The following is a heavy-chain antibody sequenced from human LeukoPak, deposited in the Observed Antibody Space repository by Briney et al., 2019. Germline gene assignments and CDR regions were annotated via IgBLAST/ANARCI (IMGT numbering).Heavy chain of an antibody. J-gene: IGHJ3*02. CDR2: ISGSGGST. V-gene: IGHV3-23*01. CDR3: AKDHYWPTQVIREDAFDI. D-gene: IGHD2/OR15-2a*01. CDR1: GFTFSSYA. Sequence: GGSLRLSCAASGFTFSSYAMSWVRQAPGKGLEWVSAISGSGGSTYYADSVKGRFTISRDNSKNTLYLQMNSLRAEDTAVYYCAKDHYWPTQVIREDAFDIWGQGTMVTVSS.